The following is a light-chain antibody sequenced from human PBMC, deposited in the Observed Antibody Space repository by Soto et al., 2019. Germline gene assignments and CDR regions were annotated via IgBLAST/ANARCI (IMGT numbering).Light chain of an antibody. CDR1: QYIGRY. CDR2: AAS. CDR3: QQTYRTPLT. J-gene: IGKJ4*01. V-gene: IGKV1-39*01. Sequence: DIQMTQSPSSLSASVGDRVTITCRAGQYIGRYLNWYQQKPGKAPKLLIYAASSLHSGVPSRFSGSGSGTDFTLTISSLQPEDFATYSCQQTYRTPLTFXGGTKADIK.